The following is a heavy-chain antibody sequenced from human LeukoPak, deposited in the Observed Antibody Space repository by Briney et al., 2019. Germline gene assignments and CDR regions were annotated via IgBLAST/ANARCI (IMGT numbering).Heavy chain of an antibody. CDR3: ARGASGSYRRTPWFDP. D-gene: IGHD1-26*01. CDR1: GGSFSGYY. V-gene: IGHV4-34*01. J-gene: IGHJ5*02. Sequence: SETLSLTCAVYGGSFSGYYWSWIRQPPGKGLEWIGEINHSGSTNYYPSLKSRVTISVDTSKNQFSLKLSSVTAADTAVSSCARGASGSYRRTPWFDPWGQGTLVTVSS. CDR2: INHSGST.